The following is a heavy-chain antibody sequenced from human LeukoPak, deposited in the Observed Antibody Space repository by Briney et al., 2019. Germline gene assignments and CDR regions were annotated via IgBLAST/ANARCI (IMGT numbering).Heavy chain of an antibody. CDR2: IYPGDSDT. CDR1: GYSFTSYW. D-gene: IGHD3-22*01. Sequence: GESLKISCKGSGYSFTSYWIGWVRQMPGKGLEWMGIIYPGDSDTRYSPSFQGQVTISADKSISTAYLQWSSLRASDTAMYYCARRDYYDSRGDAFDIRGQGTMVTVSS. J-gene: IGHJ3*02. V-gene: IGHV5-51*01. CDR3: ARRDYYDSRGDAFDI.